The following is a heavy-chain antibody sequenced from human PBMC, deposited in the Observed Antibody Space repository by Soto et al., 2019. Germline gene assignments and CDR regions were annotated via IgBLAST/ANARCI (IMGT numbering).Heavy chain of an antibody. CDR3: ARVPGP. V-gene: IGHV4-30-2*01. CDR2: SYHSGST. Sequence: QLQLQESGSGLVKPSQTLSLTCAVSGGSISSGGYSWSWIRQPPGKGLEWIGYSYHSGSTYYNPYRKSRVTISVDTFKNQFSVKLSSVTAADTAVYYCARVPGPWGQGTLVTVSS. D-gene: IGHD2-2*01. CDR1: GGSISSGGYS. J-gene: IGHJ5*02.